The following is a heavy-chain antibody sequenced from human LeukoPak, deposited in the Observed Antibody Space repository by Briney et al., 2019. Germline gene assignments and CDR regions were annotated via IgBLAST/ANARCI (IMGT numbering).Heavy chain of an antibody. D-gene: IGHD6-19*01. V-gene: IGHV1-69*13. Sequence: SVKVSCTASGGTFSSHAISWVRQAPGQGLEWMGGIIPIFGTANYAQKFQGRVTITADESTSTAYMELSSLRSEDTAVYYCARARSSGWYILDYWGQGTLVTVSS. CDR2: IIPIFGTA. CDR3: ARARSSGWYILDY. J-gene: IGHJ4*02. CDR1: GGTFSSHA.